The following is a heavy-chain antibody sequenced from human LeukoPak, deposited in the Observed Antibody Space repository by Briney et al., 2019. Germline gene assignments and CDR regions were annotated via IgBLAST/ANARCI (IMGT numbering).Heavy chain of an antibody. CDR3: ARDRGGPFDY. V-gene: IGHV3-74*01. CDR2: INSDGSST. CDR1: GFTFSSYW. Sequence: GRSLRLSCAASGFTFSSYWMHWVRQAPGKGLLWVSRINSDGSSTSYADSVKGRFTISRDNAKNTLYLQMNSLRAEDTAVYYCARDRGGPFDYWGQGTLVTVSS. J-gene: IGHJ4*02.